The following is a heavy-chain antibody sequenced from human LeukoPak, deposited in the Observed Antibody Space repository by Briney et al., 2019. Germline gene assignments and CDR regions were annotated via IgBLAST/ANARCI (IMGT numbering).Heavy chain of an antibody. Sequence: GGSLRLSCAASGFTFSSYAMSWVRQAPGKGLEWVSGINWNGGSTGYADSVKGRFTISRDNAKNSLYLQMNSLRAEDTALYYCASGTVGATTPHDYWGQGTLVTVSS. V-gene: IGHV3-20*04. CDR1: GFTFSSYA. CDR3: ASGTVGATTPHDY. J-gene: IGHJ4*02. D-gene: IGHD1-26*01. CDR2: INWNGGST.